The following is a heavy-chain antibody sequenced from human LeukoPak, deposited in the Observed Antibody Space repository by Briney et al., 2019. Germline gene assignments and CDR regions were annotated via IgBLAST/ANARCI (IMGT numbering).Heavy chain of an antibody. CDR1: GGSISSGGYY. J-gene: IGHJ2*01. Sequence: KASQTLSLTCTVSGGSISSGGYYWSWIRQHPGKGLEWIGYIYYSGSTYYNPSLKSRVTISVDTSNNQFSLKLSSVTAADTAVYYCATCRHDGSGYSLYFDLWGRGTLVTVSS. V-gene: IGHV4-31*03. CDR3: ATCRHDGSGYSLYFDL. CDR2: IYYSGST. D-gene: IGHD3-22*01.